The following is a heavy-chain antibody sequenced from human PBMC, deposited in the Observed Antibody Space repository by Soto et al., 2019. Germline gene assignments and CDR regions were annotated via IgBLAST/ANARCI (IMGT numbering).Heavy chain of an antibody. Sequence: ASVKVSCKASGFTFTSSAVQWVRQARGQRLEWIGWIVVGSGNTNYAQKFQERVTITRDMSTSTAYMELSSLRSEDTAVYYCASLGAVPGYYYGMDVWGQGTTVTVSS. V-gene: IGHV1-58*01. CDR1: GFTFTSSA. CDR3: ASLGAVPGYYYGMDV. CDR2: IVVGSGNT. D-gene: IGHD4-17*01. J-gene: IGHJ6*02.